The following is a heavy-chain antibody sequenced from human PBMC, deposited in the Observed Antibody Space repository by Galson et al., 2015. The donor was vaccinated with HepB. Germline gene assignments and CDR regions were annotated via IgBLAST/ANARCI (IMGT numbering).Heavy chain of an antibody. Sequence: SLRLSCAASGFTFTSYSMNWVRQAPGKGLEWVSSISSSSTYIYYADSVKGRFTISRDNAKNSLYLQMNSLRAEDTAVYYCARSLDYYDSSGYYQPYDAFDIWGQGTMVTVSS. CDR3: ARSLDYYDSSGYYQPYDAFDI. D-gene: IGHD3-22*01. V-gene: IGHV3-21*01. J-gene: IGHJ3*02. CDR2: ISSSSTYI. CDR1: GFTFTSYS.